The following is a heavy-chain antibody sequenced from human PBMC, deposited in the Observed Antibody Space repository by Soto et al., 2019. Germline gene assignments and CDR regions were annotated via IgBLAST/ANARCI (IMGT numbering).Heavy chain of an antibody. J-gene: IGHJ4*02. Sequence: SETLSLTCAVSGVSISIGNWWTWVRQTPQRGLEYIGEIFHDGTANYYPSFERRVAISVDTSKNQFSLKLTSVTAADTAIYFCARLVYDTRLNYMYFDFWGQGALVTVS. CDR3: ARLVYDTRLNYMYFDF. CDR2: IFHDGTA. D-gene: IGHD2-8*01. V-gene: IGHV4-4*02. CDR1: GVSISIGNW.